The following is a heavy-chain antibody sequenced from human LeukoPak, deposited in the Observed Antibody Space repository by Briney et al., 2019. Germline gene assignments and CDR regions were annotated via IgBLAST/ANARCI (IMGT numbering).Heavy chain of an antibody. CDR3: ARAPRPERWLQLLFDY. V-gene: IGHV3-48*03. J-gene: IGHJ4*02. CDR2: ISSSGDTI. CDR1: EFTFSSYE. D-gene: IGHD5-24*01. Sequence: GGSLRLSCAASEFTFSSYEMNWVRQAPGKGLEWVSYISSSGDTIYYADSVKGRFTISRDNAKNSLYLQMNSLRAEDTAVYYCARAPRPERWLQLLFDYWGQGTLVTVSS.